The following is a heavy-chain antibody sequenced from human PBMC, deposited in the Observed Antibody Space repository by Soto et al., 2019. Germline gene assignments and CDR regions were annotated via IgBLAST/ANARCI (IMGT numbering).Heavy chain of an antibody. CDR2: ISWDGGSA. D-gene: IGHD3-9*01. CDR3: AIFSGAMDV. Sequence: PGGSLRLSCAASGFTFDDYGMNWVRQAPGKGLERVSRISWDGGSAYYADSVKGRFTISRDNYKNSLHLQMNSLRTEDTALYYCAIFSGAMDVWGQGTTVTVSS. V-gene: IGHV3-43D*04. J-gene: IGHJ6*02. CDR1: GFTFDDYG.